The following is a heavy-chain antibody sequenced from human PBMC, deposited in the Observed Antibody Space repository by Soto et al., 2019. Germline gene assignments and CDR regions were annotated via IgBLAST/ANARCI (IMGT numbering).Heavy chain of an antibody. CDR1: GGSISSKSYS. V-gene: IGHV4-39*01. D-gene: IGHD2-15*01. J-gene: IGHJ6*04. Sequence: SETLSLTCSVSGGSISSKSYSWGWIRQPPGKGLERIGTFYYTENTYYNPSLKSRVTISVDTSKNQFSLKLGSVTAADTAVYYCAKLAGYCSGNGCHENYAMDGWGKGNTVTVSS. CDR3: AKLAGYCSGNGCHENYAMDG. CDR2: FYYTENT.